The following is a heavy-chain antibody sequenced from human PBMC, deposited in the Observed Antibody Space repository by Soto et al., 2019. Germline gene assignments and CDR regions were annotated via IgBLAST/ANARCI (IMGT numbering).Heavy chain of an antibody. CDR1: GYSFTRYG. Sequence: QVQLVQSGAEVKKPGASVKVSCKASGYSFTRYGISWVRQAPGQGLEWMGWISGYNANTNYPENLQGRVTMTTDTSKSTAYMEVRNLISDDTEVYGCARMGDVPYYYYGLDVWGQGTTVTVSS. CDR2: ISGYNANT. V-gene: IGHV1-18*01. D-gene: IGHD3-16*01. J-gene: IGHJ6*02. CDR3: ARMGDVPYYYYGLDV.